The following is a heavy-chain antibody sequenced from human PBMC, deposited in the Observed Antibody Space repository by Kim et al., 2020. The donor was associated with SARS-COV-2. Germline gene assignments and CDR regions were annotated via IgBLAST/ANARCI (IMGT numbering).Heavy chain of an antibody. J-gene: IGHJ4*02. CDR3: ARAQFDILSGYAPPAY. V-gene: IGHV1-2*06. D-gene: IGHD3-9*01. CDR2: ISPNSCGT. Sequence: GLEWMVRISPNSCGTDYAQKFQGRVTLTRDTSISTAYMELTRLISDETAVYYCARAQFDILSGYAPPAYWGQGTLVTVSS.